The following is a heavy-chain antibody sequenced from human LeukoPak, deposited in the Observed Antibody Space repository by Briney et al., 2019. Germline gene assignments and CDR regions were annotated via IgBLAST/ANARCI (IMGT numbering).Heavy chain of an antibody. J-gene: IGHJ4*02. CDR2: FFLKGST. CDR3: ARGVTPFDY. CDR1: GYSITSAYY. D-gene: IGHD2-21*02. V-gene: IGHV4-38-2*02. Sequence: SETLSLTCTVSGYSITSAYYWGWIRQPPGKGLEWIGSFFLKGSTYYNPSLKSRVTISVDTSKNQFSLTLSSVTAADTAVNYCARGVTPFDYWGQGTLVTVSS.